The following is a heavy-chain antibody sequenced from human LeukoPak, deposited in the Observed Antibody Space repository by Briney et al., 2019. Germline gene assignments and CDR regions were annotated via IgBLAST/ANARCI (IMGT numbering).Heavy chain of an antibody. CDR3: ARQDYYYYGMDV. CDR1: GYSFTSYW. CDR2: IEPSDSYT. Sequence: GESLRISCKGSGYSFTSYWISWVRQMPGKGLELMGRIEPSDSYTTYSQSFQGHVTISADTSISTAYLQWSSLKASDTAMYYCARQDYYYYGMDVWGKGTTVTVSS. J-gene: IGHJ6*04. V-gene: IGHV5-10-1*01.